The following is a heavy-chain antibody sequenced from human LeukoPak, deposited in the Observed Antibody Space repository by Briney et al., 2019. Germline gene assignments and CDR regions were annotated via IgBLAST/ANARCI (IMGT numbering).Heavy chain of an antibody. J-gene: IGHJ4*02. Sequence: GGSLRLSCAASGFSFSSYGMSWVREAPGKGLEWVANIRDDGTEKYYVDSVKGRFTISRDNAKNSLYLQMNILRAEDTAVYFCASESTTGGFDFWGQETLVTVSS. CDR1: GFSFSSYG. D-gene: IGHD1-1*01. CDR3: ASESTTGGFDF. CDR2: IRDDGTEK. V-gene: IGHV3-7*05.